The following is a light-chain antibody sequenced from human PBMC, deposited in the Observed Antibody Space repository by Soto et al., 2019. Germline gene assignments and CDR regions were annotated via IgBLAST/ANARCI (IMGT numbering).Light chain of an antibody. CDR1: QTIYDY. CDR3: QQNFSPLLT. V-gene: IGKV1-39*01. J-gene: IGKJ4*01. Sequence: DIQMTQSPSSLSASVGDRVTITCRASQTIYDYATWFQQRPGKAPKVLIYGASTLQSGVPSRFSGSGSGTEFTLTISNFQPEDFATYYCQQNFSPLLTFGGGTKVDIK. CDR2: GAS.